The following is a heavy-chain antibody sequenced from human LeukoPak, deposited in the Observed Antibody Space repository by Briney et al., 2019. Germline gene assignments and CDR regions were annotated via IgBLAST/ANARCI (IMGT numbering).Heavy chain of an antibody. Sequence: ASVKVSCKASGYTFTSYGISWVRQAPGQGLEWMGWISAYNGNTNYAQKLQGRVTMTTDTSTSTAYMELRSLRSDDTAVYYCARGYCSSTSCYITARNWFDPWGQGTLVTVSS. D-gene: IGHD2-2*02. CDR3: ARGYCSSTSCYITARNWFDP. V-gene: IGHV1-18*01. CDR1: GYTFTSYG. CDR2: ISAYNGNT. J-gene: IGHJ5*02.